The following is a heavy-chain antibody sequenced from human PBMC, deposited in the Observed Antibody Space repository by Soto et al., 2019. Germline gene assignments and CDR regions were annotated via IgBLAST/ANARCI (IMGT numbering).Heavy chain of an antibody. J-gene: IGHJ5*02. Sequence: SETLSLTCTVSGGSISSYYWSWIRQPPGKGLEWIGYIYYSGSTNYNPALKSRVTISVDTSKNQFSLKLSSVTAADTAVYYCARDFAQLWRNWFDPWGQGTLVTVSS. CDR2: IYYSGST. CDR1: GGSISSYY. D-gene: IGHD5-18*01. CDR3: ARDFAQLWRNWFDP. V-gene: IGHV4-59*01.